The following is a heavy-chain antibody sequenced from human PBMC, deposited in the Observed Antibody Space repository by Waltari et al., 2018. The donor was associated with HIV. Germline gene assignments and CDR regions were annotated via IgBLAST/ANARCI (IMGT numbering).Heavy chain of an antibody. J-gene: IGHJ4*02. CDR1: GFAYVSYA. Sequence: EVQLLESGGGLVQPGGSRRLSCAASGFAYVSYALTWVRPSPGGGVEGVSAISGIGADSFYAGSVKGRFSISRDNSKNTVYLQMNNLRAADTAIYYCAKAFSDNTAYYYDFWGRGTRVTVAS. CDR3: AKAFSDNTAYYYDF. CDR2: ISGIGADS. V-gene: IGHV3-23*01. D-gene: IGHD3-22*01.